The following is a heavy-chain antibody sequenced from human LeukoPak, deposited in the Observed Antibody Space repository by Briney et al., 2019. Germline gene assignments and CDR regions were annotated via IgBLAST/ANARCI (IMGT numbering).Heavy chain of an antibody. Sequence: GGSLRLSCAASGLTFSNAWMTWVRQAPGKGLEWVGRVQGKTDGGTTDYAAPVKGRFTISRDDSKNTLYLQMNSLKTEDTAVYYCTTDRSCSGGSCYFAADYWGQGTLVTVSS. CDR1: GLTFSNAW. V-gene: IGHV3-15*01. D-gene: IGHD2-15*01. J-gene: IGHJ4*02. CDR2: VQGKTDGGTT. CDR3: TTDRSCSGGSCYFAADY.